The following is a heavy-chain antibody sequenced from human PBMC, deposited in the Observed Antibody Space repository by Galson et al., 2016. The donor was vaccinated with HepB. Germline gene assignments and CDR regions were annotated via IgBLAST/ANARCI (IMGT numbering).Heavy chain of an antibody. CDR2: ITSSSSYA. CDR1: GFIFSDYY. Sequence: SLRLSCAASGFIFSDYYMSWIRQAPGKGLGWVSYITSSSSYANYADSVKGRFTISRDNSKNSLYLQMNSLRAEDTAVYYCAREGFSRRKNSYDSTASQLRGQGTLVTVSS. J-gene: IGHJ4*02. CDR3: AREGFSRRKNSYDSTASQL. D-gene: IGHD3-22*01. V-gene: IGHV3-11*06.